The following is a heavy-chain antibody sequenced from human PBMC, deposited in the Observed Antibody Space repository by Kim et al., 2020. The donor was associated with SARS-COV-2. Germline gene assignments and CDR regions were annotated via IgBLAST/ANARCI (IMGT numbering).Heavy chain of an antibody. D-gene: IGHD2-15*01. CDR1: GYSFTSYW. CDR2: IYPGDSDT. Sequence: GESLKISCKGSGYSFTSYWIGWVRQMPGKGLEWMGIIYPGDSDTRYSPSFQGQVTISADKSISTAYLQWSSLKASDTAMYYCARPGVVVAAYHDAFDIWGQGTMVTVSS. CDR3: ARPGVVVAAYHDAFDI. J-gene: IGHJ3*02. V-gene: IGHV5-51*01.